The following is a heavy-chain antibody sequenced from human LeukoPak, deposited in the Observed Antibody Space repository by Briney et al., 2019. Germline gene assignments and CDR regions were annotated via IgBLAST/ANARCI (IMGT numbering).Heavy chain of an antibody. CDR2: IYHSGST. CDR1: GYSLSSGYY. V-gene: IGHV4-38-2*01. CDR3: ARGTYERTFGGVIVDLLLDY. D-gene: IGHD3-16*02. J-gene: IGHJ4*02. Sequence: SETLSLTCAVSGYSLSSGYYWGWIRQPPGKGLEWIGSIYHSGSTYYNPSLKSRVTISVDTSKNQFSLKLSSVTAADTAVYYCARGTYERTFGGVIVDLLLDYWGQGTLVTVSS.